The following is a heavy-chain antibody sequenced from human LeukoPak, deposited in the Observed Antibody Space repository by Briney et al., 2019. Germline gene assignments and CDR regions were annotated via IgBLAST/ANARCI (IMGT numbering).Heavy chain of an antibody. J-gene: IGHJ4*02. CDR2: ISGSGGST. Sequence: GGSLRLSCAASGFTFSSYAMTWVRQAPGKGLEWVSIISGSGGSTYYAGSVKGRFTISRDNSKNTLYLQMNSLRADDTAVYYCAKSHHVTAIDYWGQGTLVTVSS. V-gene: IGHV3-23*01. D-gene: IGHD2-21*02. CDR1: GFTFSSYA. CDR3: AKSHHVTAIDY.